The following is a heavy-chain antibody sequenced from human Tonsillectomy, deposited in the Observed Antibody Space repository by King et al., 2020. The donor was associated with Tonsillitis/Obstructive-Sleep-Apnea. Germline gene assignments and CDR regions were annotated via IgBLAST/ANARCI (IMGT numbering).Heavy chain of an antibody. D-gene: IGHD5-12*01. J-gene: IGHJ4*02. CDR2: IKRKIEGEAT. CDR1: GFTFSNVW. CDR3: APGLGKGDIDY. Sequence: VQLVESGGGLVKPGGSLRLNCAASGFTFSNVWMTWVRQAPGKGLEWVGRIKRKIEGEATDYAAPVKGRFTISRDDSKNTLYLHMNSLKIEDTATYYCAPGLGKGDIDYWGQGTLVTVSS. V-gene: IGHV3-15*01.